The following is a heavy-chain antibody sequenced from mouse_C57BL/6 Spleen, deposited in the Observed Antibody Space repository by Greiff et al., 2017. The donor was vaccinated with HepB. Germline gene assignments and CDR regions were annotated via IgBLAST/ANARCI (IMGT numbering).Heavy chain of an antibody. CDR3: ARSNDYGNCETMDY. J-gene: IGHJ4*01. CDR1: GYSFTSDY. D-gene: IGHD2-1*01. Sequence: EVQLQESGPGLVKPSQSLSLTCSASGYSFTSDYWNWIRKFPGNKLEYMGYISYSGSTYNNTSLKSRISITPDTSKNQYYLQLNSVTTGDTATYYCARSNDYGNCETMDYRGQRTSVTVSS. CDR2: ISYSGST. V-gene: IGHV3-8*01.